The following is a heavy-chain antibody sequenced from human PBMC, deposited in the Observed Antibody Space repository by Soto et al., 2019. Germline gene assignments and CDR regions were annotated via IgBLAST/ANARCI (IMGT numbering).Heavy chain of an antibody. CDR3: ARAVHVDYYMDV. Sequence: SETLSLTCTVSGGSISSSSYYWGWIRQPPGKGLEWIGTIYYSGSTYYNPSLKSRVTISVDTSKNQFSLKLSSVTAADTAVYYCARAVHVDYYMDVWGKGTTVTVSS. CDR2: IYYSGST. J-gene: IGHJ6*03. V-gene: IGHV4-39*07. D-gene: IGHD1-1*01. CDR1: GGSISSSSYY.